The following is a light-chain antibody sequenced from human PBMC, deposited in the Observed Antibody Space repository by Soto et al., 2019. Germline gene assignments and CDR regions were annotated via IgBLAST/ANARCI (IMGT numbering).Light chain of an antibody. J-gene: IGKJ5*01. V-gene: IGKV1-39*01. CDR3: QQSYSTPIT. Sequence: DIQMTQSTSSLSASVGDRVAITCRASQNIKNYFNWYQQIPGKAPKLLIYASSSLQSGVPSRFSGSGSGADFILTISSLQSEDFATYYCQQSYSTPITFGQGTRLEI. CDR1: QNIKNY. CDR2: ASS.